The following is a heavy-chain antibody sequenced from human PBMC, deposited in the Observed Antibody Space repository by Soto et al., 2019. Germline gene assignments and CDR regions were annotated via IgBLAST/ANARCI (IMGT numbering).Heavy chain of an antibody. J-gene: IGHJ4*02. CDR2: IYDTGST. Sequence: SETLSLTCAVYGGSFSGYYWSWIRRPPGKGLEWMGYIYDTGSTNYNPSLRTRVTISVDTSKNQFSLKLSSVTAADTAVYYCARGRWLDYWGQGALVTVSS. CDR3: ARGRWLDY. CDR1: GGSFSGYY. D-gene: IGHD2-15*01. V-gene: IGHV4-34*01.